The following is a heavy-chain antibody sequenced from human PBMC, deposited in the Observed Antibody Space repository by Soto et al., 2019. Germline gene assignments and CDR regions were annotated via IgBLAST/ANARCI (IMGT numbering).Heavy chain of an antibody. CDR2: ISAYNGNT. J-gene: IGHJ4*02. V-gene: IGHV1-18*01. CDR1: GYTFTSYG. Sequence: ASVKVSCKASGYTFTSYGISWVRQAPGQGLEWMGWISAYNGNTNYAQKLQGRATMTTDTSTSTAYMELRSLRSDDTAVYYCARTPRDFWSGYAMTIDYWGQGTLVTVSS. D-gene: IGHD3-3*01. CDR3: ARTPRDFWSGYAMTIDY.